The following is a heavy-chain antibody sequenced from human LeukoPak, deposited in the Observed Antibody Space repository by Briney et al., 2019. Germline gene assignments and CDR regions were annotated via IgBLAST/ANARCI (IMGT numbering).Heavy chain of an antibody. Sequence: SETLSLTCSVSGGSISSDYWTWIRQAPGKGLDCIGYRYYSLITTYNPSLKGRVTISVDTSKSPFSLKLISVTAADTAIYYCARVRGDFETDWGQGTLVTVSS. CDR2: RYYSLIT. J-gene: IGHJ1*01. V-gene: IGHV4-59*01. CDR1: GGSISSDY. D-gene: IGHD3-16*01. CDR3: ARVRGDFETD.